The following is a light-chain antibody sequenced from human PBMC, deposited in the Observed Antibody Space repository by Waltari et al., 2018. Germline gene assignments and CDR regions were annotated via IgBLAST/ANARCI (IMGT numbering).Light chain of an antibody. CDR2: EVT. Sequence: QSGLTQPASVSGSPGQSITISCPGTSCAVGTSNLVSWYQQYPGKAPKLMVYEVTKRTSGVSDRFSGSKSGNTASLTIYGLQSEDEADYYCCSYAGLGIYVFGTGTKVTVL. CDR1: SCAVGTSNL. J-gene: IGLJ1*01. CDR3: CSYAGLGIYV. V-gene: IGLV2-23*02.